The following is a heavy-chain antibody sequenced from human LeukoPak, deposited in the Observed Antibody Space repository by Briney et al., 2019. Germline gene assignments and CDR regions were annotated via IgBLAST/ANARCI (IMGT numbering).Heavy chain of an antibody. CDR1: GFTFSDYY. J-gene: IGHJ4*02. V-gene: IGHV3-11*01. D-gene: IGHD6-13*01. CDR2: IGSSASTK. CDR3: ARVGSLAAAGTPDY. Sequence: GGSLRLSCAASGFTFSDYYMSWFRQAPGKGLEWVSYIGSSASTKYYADSVKGRFTISRDNAKNSLYLQMNSLRAEDTAVYYCARVGSLAAAGTPDYWGQGTLVTVSS.